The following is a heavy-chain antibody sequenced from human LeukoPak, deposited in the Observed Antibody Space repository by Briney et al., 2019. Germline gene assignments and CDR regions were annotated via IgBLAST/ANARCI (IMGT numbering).Heavy chain of an antibody. V-gene: IGHV1-2*02. CDR2: INPNSGGT. D-gene: IGHD6-13*01. J-gene: IGHJ4*02. Sequence: ASVKVSCKASGYTFTGYYMHWVRQAPGQGLEWMGWINPNSGGTSYAQKFQGRVTMTRDTSISTAYMELSRLRSDDTAVYYCARAHSSSWSVPKSHVNYWGQGTLVTVSS. CDR1: GYTFTGYY. CDR3: ARAHSSSWSVPKSHVNY.